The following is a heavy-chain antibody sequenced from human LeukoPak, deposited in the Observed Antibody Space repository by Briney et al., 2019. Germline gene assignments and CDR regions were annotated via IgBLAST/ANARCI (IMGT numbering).Heavy chain of an antibody. CDR2: IKSKTDGGTT. Sequence: GGSLRLSCAASGFTFSNAWMSWVRQAPGKGLEWVGRIKSKTDGGTTDYAAPVKGRFTISRDDSKNTLYLQMNSLKTEDTAVYYCTTPRGYDLYYYYYYMDVWGKGTTVTVSS. CDR3: TTPRGYDLYYYYYYMDV. CDR1: GFTFSNAW. J-gene: IGHJ6*03. D-gene: IGHD5-12*01. V-gene: IGHV3-15*01.